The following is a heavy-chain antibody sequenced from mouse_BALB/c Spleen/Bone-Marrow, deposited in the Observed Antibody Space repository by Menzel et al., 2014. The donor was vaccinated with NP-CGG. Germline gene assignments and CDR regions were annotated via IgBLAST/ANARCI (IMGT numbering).Heavy chain of an antibody. D-gene: IGHD4-1*01. V-gene: IGHV14-3*02. CDR3: ARWEYYAMDY. J-gene: IGHJ4*01. Sequence: EVQLQQSGAELVKLGASVKLSCTASGFNIKDTYMHWVKQRPEQGLEWIGRIDPANGNTKYDPKFQGKATITADTSSNTAYLQLSSLTAEDPAVHYCARWEYYAMDYWGQGTSVTVSS. CDR1: GFNIKDTY. CDR2: IDPANGNT.